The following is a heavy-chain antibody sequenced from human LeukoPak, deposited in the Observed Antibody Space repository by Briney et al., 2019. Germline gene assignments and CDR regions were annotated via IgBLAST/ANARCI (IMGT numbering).Heavy chain of an antibody. V-gene: IGHV4-34*01. CDR2: INHSGST. J-gene: IGHJ5*02. Sequence: SETLSLTCAVYGGSFSGYYWSWIRQPPGKGLEWIGEINHSGSTNYNPSLKSRVTISVDTSKNQFSLKLSSVTAADTAVYYCAKASRAIFGVVSLRWFDPWGQGTLVTVSS. CDR3: AKASRAIFGVVSLRWFDP. D-gene: IGHD3-3*01. CDR1: GGSFSGYY.